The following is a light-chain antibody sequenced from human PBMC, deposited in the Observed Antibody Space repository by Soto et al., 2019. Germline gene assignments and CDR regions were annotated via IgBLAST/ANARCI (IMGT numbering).Light chain of an antibody. CDR3: QQYDSYPYT. CDR2: SAS. J-gene: IGKJ2*01. V-gene: IGKV1-5*01. CDR1: HNIGSW. Sequence: DIQMTQSPSTLSASVGDRVTIACRASHNIGSWLAWYQQKPGKAPNLLIYSASSLQTGVPSRFSGSGFGTEFTLTISSLQPDDFATYHCQQYDSYPYTFGLGTKLEIK.